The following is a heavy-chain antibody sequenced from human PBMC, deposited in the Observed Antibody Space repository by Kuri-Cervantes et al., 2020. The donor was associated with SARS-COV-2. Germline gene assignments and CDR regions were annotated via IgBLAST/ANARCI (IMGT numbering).Heavy chain of an antibody. CDR3: ARAAWGSAGTHYYYYGMDV. Sequence: GESLKISCAASGFIFSNYGMFWVRQAPGKGLEWVAVIWYDGSNKFYADSVKGRFTISRDNSKNTLYLQMNSLRAEDTAVYYCARAAWGSAGTHYYYYGMDVWGQGTTVTVSS. D-gene: IGHD6-19*01. J-gene: IGHJ6*02. CDR2: IWYDGSNK. V-gene: IGHV3-33*07. CDR1: GFIFSNYG.